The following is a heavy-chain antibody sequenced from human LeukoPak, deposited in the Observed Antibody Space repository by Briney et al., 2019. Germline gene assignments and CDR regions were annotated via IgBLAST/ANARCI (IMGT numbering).Heavy chain of an antibody. CDR1: GYTFTSYY. D-gene: IGHD2/OR15-2a*01. V-gene: IGHV1-46*01. Sequence: GASVKVSCKASGYTFTSYYTHWVRQAPGQGLEWMGIIKPSGGSTLYAQKFQGRVTVTSDMSTSTVYVELSSLRSEDTAVYYCAREVPENFNFDYWGQGTLVTDSS. CDR3: AREVPENFNFDY. CDR2: IKPSGGST. J-gene: IGHJ4*02.